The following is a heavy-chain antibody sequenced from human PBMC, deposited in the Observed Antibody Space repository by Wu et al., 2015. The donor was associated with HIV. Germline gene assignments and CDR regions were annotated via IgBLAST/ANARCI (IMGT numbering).Heavy chain of an antibody. J-gene: IGHJ4*02. Sequence: QVHLLQSGAEVKKSGSSVRVSCKASGATFSSYALSWVRQAPGQGLEWMGRLIPMYGTADYAQKFQGRVTITADVSTNTAYMVVSSLTSDDTAVYYCARVEMATIQYYFDYWGQGTLVTVSS. V-gene: IGHV1-69*13. CDR1: GATFSSYA. D-gene: IGHD5-24*01. CDR2: LIPMYGTA. CDR3: ARVEMATIQYYFDY.